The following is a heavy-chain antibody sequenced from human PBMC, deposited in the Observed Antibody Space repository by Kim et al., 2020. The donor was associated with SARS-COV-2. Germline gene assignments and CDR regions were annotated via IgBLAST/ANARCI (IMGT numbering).Heavy chain of an antibody. V-gene: IGHV5-51*01. CDR2: IFPADSAT. Sequence: GESLKISCKDSGYSFTSYWIAWVRQMPGKGLEWMGIIFPADSATRYSPSFQGQVTISADKSTSTAYLQWSSLKASDTAMYYCARHTYYDILTGYRQIGDYWGQGTLVTVSS. J-gene: IGHJ4*02. D-gene: IGHD3-9*01. CDR1: GYSFTSYW. CDR3: ARHTYYDILTGYRQIGDY.